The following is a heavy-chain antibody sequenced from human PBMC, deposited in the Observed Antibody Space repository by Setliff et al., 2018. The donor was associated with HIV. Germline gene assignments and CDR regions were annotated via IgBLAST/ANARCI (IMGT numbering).Heavy chain of an antibody. CDR1: GYSIRSGYY. V-gene: IGHV4-38-2*02. Sequence: TLSLTCAVSGYSIRSGYYGGWIRQPPGQGLEWIGCIYHGGTTHYKPSLQSRVSISVDTSTDRFSLWLSSVTAADTAVYYCARERYAGGAFDIWGQGTMVSV. CDR2: IYHGGTT. CDR3: ARERYAGGAFDI. D-gene: IGHD3-9*01. J-gene: IGHJ3*02.